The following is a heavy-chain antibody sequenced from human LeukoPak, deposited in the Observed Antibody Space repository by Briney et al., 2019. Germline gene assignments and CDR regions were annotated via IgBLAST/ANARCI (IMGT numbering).Heavy chain of an antibody. CDR3: ARDSAYDSSGYYYSY. J-gene: IGHJ4*02. V-gene: IGHV1-69*04. D-gene: IGHD3-22*01. CDR2: IIPILGIA. Sequence: SVKVSCKASGGTLSSYAISWVRQAPGQGLEWMGRIIPILGIANYAQKFQGRVTITADKSTSTAYMELSSLRSEDTAVYYCARDSAYDSSGYYYSYWGQGTLVTVSS. CDR1: GGTLSSYA.